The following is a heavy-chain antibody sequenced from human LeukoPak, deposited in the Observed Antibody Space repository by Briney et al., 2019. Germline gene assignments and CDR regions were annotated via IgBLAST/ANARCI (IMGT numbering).Heavy chain of an antibody. J-gene: IGHJ6*03. Sequence: ASVKVSCKASGYTFTGYYMHWVRQAPGQGLEWMGWINPNSGGTNYAQKFQGRVTITRDTSASTAYMELSSLRSEDMAVYYCARGYAHSSYYMDVWGKGTTVTVSS. V-gene: IGHV1-2*02. CDR3: ARGYAHSSYYMDV. CDR2: INPNSGGT. D-gene: IGHD6-6*01. CDR1: GYTFTGYY.